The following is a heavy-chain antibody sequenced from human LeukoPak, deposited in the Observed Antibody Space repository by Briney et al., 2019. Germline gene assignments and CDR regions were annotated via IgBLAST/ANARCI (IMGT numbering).Heavy chain of an antibody. CDR2: ISWDGDTT. CDR3: AKGVGATYPYYFDY. CDR1: GFKFDDYG. V-gene: IGHV3-43D*03. D-gene: IGHD1-26*01. J-gene: IGHJ4*02. Sequence: GGSLRLSCAASGFKFDDYGMHWVRQAPGKGLEWVSLISWDGDTTYYADSVKGRFTISRDNSKNSLDLQMNSLRAEDTALYYYAKGVGATYPYYFDYWGQGTLVTVSS.